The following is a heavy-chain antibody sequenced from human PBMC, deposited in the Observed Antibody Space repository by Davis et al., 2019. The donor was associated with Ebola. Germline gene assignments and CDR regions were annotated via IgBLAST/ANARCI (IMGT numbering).Heavy chain of an antibody. Sequence: LTCAASGFTVSSNYMSWVRQAPGKGLEWVSVIYNGGSTYYADSVKGRFTISRDNSKNTLYLQMNSLRAEDTAVYFCARQLPYYSYGMDVWGQGTTVTVSS. V-gene: IGHV3-53*01. D-gene: IGHD2-2*01. CDR3: ARQLPYYSYGMDV. CDR1: GFTVSSNY. J-gene: IGHJ6*02. CDR2: IYNGGST.